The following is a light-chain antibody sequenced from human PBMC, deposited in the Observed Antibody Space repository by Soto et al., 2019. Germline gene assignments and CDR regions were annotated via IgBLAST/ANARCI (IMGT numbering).Light chain of an antibody. CDR3: QQSFSAPRT. CDR2: SAS. CDR1: ETIIDY. Sequence: DIQMSQSPSSLSASVGDSVTITCRASETIIDYLNWYQQQPGEAPKLLIFSASSLHSGVPSRFRGSGSGTHFTLSISSRRPEDFATYFCQQSFSAPRTFGQGNKLQAK. V-gene: IGKV1-39*01. J-gene: IGKJ2*01.